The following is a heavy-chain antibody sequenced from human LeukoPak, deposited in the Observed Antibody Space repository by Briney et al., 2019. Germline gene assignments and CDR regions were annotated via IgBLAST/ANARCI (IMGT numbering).Heavy chain of an antibody. Sequence: PSETLSLTCTVSGGSISSYYWSWIRQPPGKGLEWIGETTHSGSTNYNPSVNSRVTMSVDTSKNQFSLKVRSVTAADTAVYYCARHGTINDAFDIWSQGTMVTVSS. CDR3: ARHGTINDAFDI. D-gene: IGHD1-7*01. CDR1: GGSISSYY. J-gene: IGHJ3*02. CDR2: TTHSGST. V-gene: IGHV4-34*01.